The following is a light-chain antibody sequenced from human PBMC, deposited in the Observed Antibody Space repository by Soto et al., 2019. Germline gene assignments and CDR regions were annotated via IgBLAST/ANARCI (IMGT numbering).Light chain of an antibody. V-gene: IGKV3-20*01. CDR3: QKYGSSPPK. CDR1: QSVSSY. Sequence: EIVLTQSPATLILSPGEIATLSCSACQSVSSYLASYQQKPGQGPRLLIYVASSRATGIPDRFSGSGSGTDFTLTISRLEPEDFAVYYCQKYGSSPPKFGQGTKVDIK. CDR2: VAS. J-gene: IGKJ1*01.